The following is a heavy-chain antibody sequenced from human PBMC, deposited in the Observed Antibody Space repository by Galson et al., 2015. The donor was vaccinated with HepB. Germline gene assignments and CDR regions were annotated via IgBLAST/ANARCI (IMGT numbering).Heavy chain of an antibody. D-gene: IGHD2-15*01. V-gene: IGHV3-9*01. CDR1: GFTFDDYA. CDR2: ISWNSGSI. Sequence: SLRLSCAASGFTFDDYAMHWVRQAPGKGLEWVSGISWNSGSIGYADSVKGRFTISRDNAKSSLYLQMNSLRAEDTALYYCAKDLGYRGGGSCPGDYYYYGMDVWGQGTTVTVSS. CDR3: AKDLGYRGGGSCPGDYYYYGMDV. J-gene: IGHJ6*02.